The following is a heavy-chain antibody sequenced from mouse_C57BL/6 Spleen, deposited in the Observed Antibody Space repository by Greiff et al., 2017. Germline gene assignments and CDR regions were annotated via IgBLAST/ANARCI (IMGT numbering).Heavy chain of an antibody. CDR3: ARSYGSSYFYFDV. D-gene: IGHD1-1*01. J-gene: IGHJ1*03. Sequence: VQLQQSGPELVKPGASVKISCKASGYSFTSYYIHWVKQRPGQGLEWIGWIYPGSGNTKYNEKFKGKATLTADTSSSTAYMQLSSLTSEDSAVYYCARSYGSSYFYFDVWGTGTTVTVSS. CDR1: GYSFTSYY. CDR2: IYPGSGNT. V-gene: IGHV1-66*01.